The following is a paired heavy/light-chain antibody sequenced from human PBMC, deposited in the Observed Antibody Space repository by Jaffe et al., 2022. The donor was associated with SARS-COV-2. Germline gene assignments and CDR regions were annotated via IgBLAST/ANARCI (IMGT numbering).Light chain of an antibody. CDR2: STN. V-gene: IGLV8-61*01. Sequence: QTVVTQEPSFSVSPGGTVTLTCGLSSGSVSATYYPTWYQQTPGQAPRTLIYSTNTRSSGVPDRFSGSILGNKAALTITGAQADDESDYYCALYMGSGIWVFGGGTKLTVL. J-gene: IGLJ3*02. CDR1: SGSVSATYY. CDR3: ALYMGSGIWV.
Heavy chain of an antibody. CDR2: IYYDGSKK. CDR1: GFTFSNFG. V-gene: IGHV3-33*01. J-gene: IGHJ4*02. CDR3: ARLVGWSIVD. Sequence: QVQLVESGGGVVQPGRSLRLSCAASGFTFSNFGMHWVRQAPGKGLEWVALIYYDGSKKYYTDSVKGRFTISRDNSKNTLYLQMNSLRAEDTALYYCARLVGWSIVDWGQGTLVTVSS. D-gene: IGHD3-16*02.